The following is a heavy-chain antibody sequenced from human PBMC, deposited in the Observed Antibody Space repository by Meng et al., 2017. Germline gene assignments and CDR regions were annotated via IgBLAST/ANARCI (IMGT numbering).Heavy chain of an antibody. CDR1: GYTFTSYG. CDR3: ARDRAPYDGGAFDI. CDR2: ISAYNGNT. Sequence: ASVKVSCKASGYTFTSYGISWVRQAPGQGLEWMGWISAYNGNTNYAQKLQGRVTMTTDTPTSTAYMELRSLRSDDTAVYYCARDRAPYDGGAFDIWGQGTMVTVSS. J-gene: IGHJ3*02. V-gene: IGHV1-18*01. D-gene: IGHD3-22*01.